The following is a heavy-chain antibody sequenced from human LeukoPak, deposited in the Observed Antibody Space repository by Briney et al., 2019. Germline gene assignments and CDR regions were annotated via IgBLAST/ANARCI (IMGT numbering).Heavy chain of an antibody. CDR1: GGSLSGSY. V-gene: IGHV4-34*01. CDR2: INHSGSA. CDR3: ARARRDSGFYKVDY. Sequence: SETLSLTCAVYGGSLSGSYWSWIRQPPGKGLEWIGEINHSGSANYNPSLKSRLTLSIDKSKNQFSLNLNSVTAADTAVYYCARARRDSGFYKVDYWGQGTLVTVSS. J-gene: IGHJ4*02. D-gene: IGHD3-3*01.